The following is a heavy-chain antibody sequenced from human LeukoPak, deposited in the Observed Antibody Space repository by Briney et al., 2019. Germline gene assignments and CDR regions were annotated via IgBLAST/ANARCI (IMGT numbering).Heavy chain of an antibody. CDR2: IIPIFGPA. CDR1: GGTFSNYA. J-gene: IGHJ4*02. D-gene: IGHD6-19*01. Sequence: GASVKVSCKASGGTFSNYAIGWVRQAPGQGLEWMGGIIPIFGPANYAQKFQGRVTIAADESTSTAYMEPSSLRSEDTAVYYCARAGEVYNSGSYLEYWGQGTLVTVSS. V-gene: IGHV1-69*13. CDR3: ARAGEVYNSGSYLEY.